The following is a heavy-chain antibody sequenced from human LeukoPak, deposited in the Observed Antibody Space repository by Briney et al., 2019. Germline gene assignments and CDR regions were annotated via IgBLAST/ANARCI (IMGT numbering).Heavy chain of an antibody. CDR1: GGTFSSYA. D-gene: IGHD3-16*01. V-gene: IGHV1-69*04. J-gene: IGHJ4*02. CDR2: IIPILGIA. CDR3: ARAPGGRQGFDC. Sequence: SVKVSCKASGGTFSSYAISWVRQAPGQGLEWMGRIIPILGIANYAQKFQGRVTITADESTSTAYMELSSLRSEDTAVYYCARAPGGRQGFDCWGQGTLVTISS.